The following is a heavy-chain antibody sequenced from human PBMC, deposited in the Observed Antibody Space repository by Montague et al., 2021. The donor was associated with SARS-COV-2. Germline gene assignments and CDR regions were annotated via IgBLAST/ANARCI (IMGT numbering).Heavy chain of an antibody. J-gene: IGHJ5*02. V-gene: IGHV4-4*02. CDR1: GVSIGSNNW. D-gene: IGHD2-15*01. Sequence: SETLSLTCAVSGVSIGSNNWWSWVRQPPGKGLEWIGEIYHSGSTXXSPSLKSRVTISVDKSKNQFSLKMSSVTAADTAVFYCARGLGCSGGRCYGDWLDPWGQGTLVTVSS. CDR3: ARGLGCSGGRCYGDWLDP. CDR2: IYHSGST.